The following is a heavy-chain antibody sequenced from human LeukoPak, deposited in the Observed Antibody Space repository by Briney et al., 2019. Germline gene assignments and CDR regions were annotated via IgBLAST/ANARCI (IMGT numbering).Heavy chain of an antibody. CDR2: ISGYNGKT. Sequence: GASVKVSCKASGYTFSNHGISWVRQAPGQGLECMGWISGYNGKTNYPQKFQGRVTMTTDTSTNTAYMELRSLRSDDTAVYYCTRLVGEHSSHWGQGTLVTVSS. D-gene: IGHD3-3*01. CDR1: GYTFSNHG. J-gene: IGHJ4*02. CDR3: TRLVGEHSSH. V-gene: IGHV1-18*01.